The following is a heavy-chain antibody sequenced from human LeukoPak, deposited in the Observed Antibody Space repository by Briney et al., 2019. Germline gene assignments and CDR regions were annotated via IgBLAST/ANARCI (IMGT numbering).Heavy chain of an antibody. Sequence: SETLSLTCAVSGYSNSSGYYWGWIRQPPGKGLEWIGSIYHSGSTYYNPSLKSRVTISVDTSKNQFSLKLSSVTAADTAVYYCARLTGTFDYWGQGTLVTVSS. J-gene: IGHJ4*02. V-gene: IGHV4-38-2*01. CDR3: ARLTGTFDY. D-gene: IGHD1-1*01. CDR2: IYHSGST. CDR1: GYSNSSGYY.